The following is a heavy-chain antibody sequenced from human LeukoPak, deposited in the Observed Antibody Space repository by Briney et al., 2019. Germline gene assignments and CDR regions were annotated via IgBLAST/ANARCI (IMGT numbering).Heavy chain of an antibody. CDR3: ARGRSRNFDY. Sequence: GGSLRLSCSASGFDFSIYTMYWVRQAPGKGPEYVSTISGSGNGGSRYYADSVKGRFTISRDDSKSIVYLQMNNLRSEDTAVYYCARGRSRNFDYWGQGTLVTVSS. CDR1: GFDFSIYT. V-gene: IGHV3-64*04. J-gene: IGHJ4*02. CDR2: ISGSGNGGSR.